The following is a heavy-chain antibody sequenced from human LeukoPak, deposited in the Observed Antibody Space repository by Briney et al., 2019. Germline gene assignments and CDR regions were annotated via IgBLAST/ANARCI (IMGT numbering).Heavy chain of an antibody. CDR3: ARSRGYSYGYSLDY. J-gene: IGHJ4*02. D-gene: IGHD5-18*01. CDR2: INHRGST. Sequence: SETLSLTCAVYGGSFSGYYWSWIRQPPGKGLEWIGEINHRGSTNYNPSLKSRVTISVDTSKNQFSLKLSSVTAADTAVYYCARSRGYSYGYSLDYWGQGTLVTVSS. CDR1: GGSFSGYY. V-gene: IGHV4-34*01.